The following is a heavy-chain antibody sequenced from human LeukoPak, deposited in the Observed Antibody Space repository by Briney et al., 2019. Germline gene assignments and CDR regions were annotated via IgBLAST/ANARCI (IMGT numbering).Heavy chain of an antibody. CDR3: VAGTGYYYYMDI. D-gene: IGHD6-13*01. CDR2: IYYSGST. CDR1: GGSISSYY. J-gene: IGHJ6*03. Sequence: PSETLSLTCTVSGGSISSYYWSWIRQPPGKGLEWIGYIYYSGSTNYNPSLKSRVTISVDTSKNQFSLKLSSVTAADTAVYYCVAGTGYYYYMDIWGKGTTVTISS. V-gene: IGHV4-59*01.